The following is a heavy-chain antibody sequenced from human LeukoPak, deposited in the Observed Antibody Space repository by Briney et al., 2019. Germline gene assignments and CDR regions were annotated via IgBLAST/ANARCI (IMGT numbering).Heavy chain of an antibody. J-gene: IGHJ4*02. V-gene: IGHV4-59*01. D-gene: IGHD3-9*01. Sequence: KPSETLSLTCSVSGDSMSGYHWSWIRQPPGKGLEWIGYIYYSGSTNYNPSLKSRVTMSVDTSKKQFSLRLRSVTAADTAIYYCARGGHYDLLTGYCTPFDSWGQGTLVSVSS. CDR1: GDSMSGYH. CDR2: IYYSGST. CDR3: ARGGHYDLLTGYCTPFDS.